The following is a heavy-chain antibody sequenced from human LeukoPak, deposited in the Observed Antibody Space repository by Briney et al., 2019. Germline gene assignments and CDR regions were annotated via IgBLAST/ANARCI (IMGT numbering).Heavy chain of an antibody. V-gene: IGHV4-59*08. CDR2: IYYSGGT. J-gene: IGHJ3*02. D-gene: IGHD5-24*01. CDR1: GDSISSYY. Sequence: SETLSLTCTVSGDSISSYYWSWIRQPPGKGLEWIVSIYYSGGTDYNPSLKSRVTISVDTSKNQFSLKLRSVTAADTAVYYCARHVTISGPYDASDIWGQGTMVTVSP. CDR3: ARHVTISGPYDASDI.